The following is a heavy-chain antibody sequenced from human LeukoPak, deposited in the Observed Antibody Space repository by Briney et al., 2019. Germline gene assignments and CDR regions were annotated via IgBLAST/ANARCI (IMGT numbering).Heavy chain of an antibody. CDR3: ARLTWGFWFDP. CDR2: IYYSGST. J-gene: IGHJ5*02. CDR1: GGSINSNSHH. V-gene: IGHV4-61*05. D-gene: IGHD7-27*01. Sequence: SETLSLTCSVSGGSINSNSHHWDWIRQPPGKGLEWIGYIYYSGSTNYNPSLKSRVTISVDTSKNQFSLKLSSVTAADTAVYYCARLTWGFWFDPWGQGTLVTVSS.